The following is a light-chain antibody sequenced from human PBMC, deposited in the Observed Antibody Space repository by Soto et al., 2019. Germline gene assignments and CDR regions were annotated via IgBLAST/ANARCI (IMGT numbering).Light chain of an antibody. V-gene: IGKV1-13*02. J-gene: IGKJ5*01. CDR2: DAS. Sequence: AIELTQSPSCLSASVGYMVTSTCRASQGSSSALAWYQQTPGRAPKLLIYDASDLETGVPSRFSGSGSGTGFTFTIRSLQSEDFATYYCQQYDSLPLTFGHGTRLEIK. CDR3: QQYDSLPLT. CDR1: QGSSSA.